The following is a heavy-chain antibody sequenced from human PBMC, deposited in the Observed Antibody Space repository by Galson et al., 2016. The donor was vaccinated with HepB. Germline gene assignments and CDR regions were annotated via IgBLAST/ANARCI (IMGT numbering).Heavy chain of an antibody. D-gene: IGHD5-24*01. Sequence: SLRLSCAASGFTFSNAWMNWVRQAPGKGLEWVGRIKSKSDGGTTDFAAPLKGRFTISRADSKNTLYLQMNSPKTEDTAMYYCATEIMATVSYWGQGTLVTVSS. CDR2: IKSKSDGGTT. J-gene: IGHJ4*02. V-gene: IGHV3-15*07. CDR1: GFTFSNAW. CDR3: ATEIMATVSY.